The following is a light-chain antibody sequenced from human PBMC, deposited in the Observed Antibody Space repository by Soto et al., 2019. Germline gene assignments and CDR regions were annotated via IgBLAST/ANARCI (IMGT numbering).Light chain of an antibody. CDR2: CAS. CDR1: QSVLYSSNNKTY. V-gene: IGKV4-1*01. Sequence: DIVMTQSPDSLAVSLGARATINCNSSQSVLYSSNNKTYLLWNQQKAGQPPNLLIYCASTRESGVPDRFSGGGSGTNFTHTISSLQAEDVAVYYCHQYYSTPSNTFGQGTQLEIK. CDR3: HQYYSTPSNT. J-gene: IGKJ2*01.